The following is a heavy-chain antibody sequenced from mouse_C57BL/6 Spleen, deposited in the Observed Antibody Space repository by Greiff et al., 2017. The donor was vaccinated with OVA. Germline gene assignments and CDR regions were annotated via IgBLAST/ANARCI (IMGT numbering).Heavy chain of an antibody. CDR1: GYAFSSSW. V-gene: IGHV1-82*01. CDR2: IYPGDGDT. CDR3: ARSPTTVVPDY. Sequence: QVQLQQSGPELVKPGASVKISCKASGYAFSSSWMNWVKQRPGKGLEWIGRIYPGDGDTNYNGKFKGKATLTADKSSSTAYMQRSSLTSEDSAVYFCARSPTTVVPDYWGQGTTLTVSS. D-gene: IGHD1-1*01. J-gene: IGHJ2*01.